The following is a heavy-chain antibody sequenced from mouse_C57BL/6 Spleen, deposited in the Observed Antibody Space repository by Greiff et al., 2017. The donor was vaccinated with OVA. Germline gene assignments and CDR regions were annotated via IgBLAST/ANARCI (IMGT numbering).Heavy chain of an antibody. J-gene: IGHJ3*01. V-gene: IGHV3-6*01. D-gene: IGHD4-1*01. CDR3: ARDGTGTWFAY. Sequence: DVKLQESGPGLVKPSQSLSLTCSVTGYSITSGYYWNWIRQFPGNKLEWMGYISYDGSNNYNPSLKNRSSITRDTSKNQFFLKLNSVTTEDTATYYCARDGTGTWFAYWGKGTLVTVSA. CDR1: GYSITSGYY. CDR2: ISYDGSN.